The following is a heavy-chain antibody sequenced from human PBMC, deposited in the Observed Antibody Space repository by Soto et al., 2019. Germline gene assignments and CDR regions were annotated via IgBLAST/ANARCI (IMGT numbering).Heavy chain of an antibody. V-gene: IGHV1-3*01. Sequence: QVQLVQSGAEVKKPGASVKVSCKASGYTFTSYAMHWVRQAPGQRLEWMGWINAGNGNTKYSQKFQGRVTITRDTSASTAYMELSSLRSEDTAVYYCARDTRLLWFGELSGGGRKGDAFDIWGQGTMVTVSS. J-gene: IGHJ3*02. CDR1: GYTFTSYA. D-gene: IGHD3-10*01. CDR2: INAGNGNT. CDR3: ARDTRLLWFGELSGGGRKGDAFDI.